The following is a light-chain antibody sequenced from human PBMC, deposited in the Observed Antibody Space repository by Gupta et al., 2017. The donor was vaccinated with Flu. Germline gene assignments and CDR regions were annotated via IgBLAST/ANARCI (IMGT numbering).Light chain of an antibody. J-gene: IGLJ1*01. CDR1: TSDVGANNY. V-gene: IGLV2-14*01. Sequence: PASVSGSPGQSIAISCTGTTSDVGANNYVSWYQQHPGKAPIVMIYGVNNRPSGVSDRFSGSKSGNTASLTISGLQAEDEADYYCSSYRSSSTSFFFGTGTKVTVL. CDR2: GVN. CDR3: SSYRSSSTSFF.